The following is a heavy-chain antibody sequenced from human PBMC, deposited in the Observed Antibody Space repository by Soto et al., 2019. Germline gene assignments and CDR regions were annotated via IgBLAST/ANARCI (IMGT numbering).Heavy chain of an antibody. V-gene: IGHV4-34*01. CDR3: ARGATHYDILTGLDY. Sequence: ETLSLTCAVYGGSFSGYYWSWIRQPPGKGLEWIGEINHSGSTNYNPSLKSRVTISVDTSKNQFSLKLSSVTAADTAVYYCARGATHYDILTGLDYWGQGTLVTVSS. CDR2: INHSGST. CDR1: GGSFSGYY. D-gene: IGHD3-9*01. J-gene: IGHJ4*02.